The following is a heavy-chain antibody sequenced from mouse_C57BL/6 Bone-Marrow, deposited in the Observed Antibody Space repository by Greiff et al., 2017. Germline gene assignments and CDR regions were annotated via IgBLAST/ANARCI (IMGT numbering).Heavy chain of an antibody. V-gene: IGHV1-7*01. CDR2: INPSSGYT. CDR3: ASYGYDGSLAMDD. CDR1: GYTFTSYW. D-gene: IGHD2-2*01. Sequence: QVQLMESGAELAKPGASVKLSCKASGYTFTSYWMHWVKQRPGQVLEWIGYINPSSGYTKYNQKFKDKATLTADNSSSTAYMQLSSLTYEDSAVDDCASYGYDGSLAMDDWGQGTSVTVSS. J-gene: IGHJ4*01.